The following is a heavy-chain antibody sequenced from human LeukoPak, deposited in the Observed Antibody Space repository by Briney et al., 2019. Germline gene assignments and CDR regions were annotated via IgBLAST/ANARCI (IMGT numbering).Heavy chain of an antibody. CDR2: IYYSGST. J-gene: IGHJ4*02. D-gene: IGHD3-9*01. Sequence: KPSETLSLTCTVSGGSISSGGYYWSWIRQHPGKGLEGIGYIYYSGSTYYNPSLKSRVTISVDTSKNQFSLKLSSVTAADTAVYYCARGAFGYYDILTGYSYFDYWGQGTLVTVSS. V-gene: IGHV4-31*03. CDR1: GGSISSGGYY. CDR3: ARGAFGYYDILTGYSYFDY.